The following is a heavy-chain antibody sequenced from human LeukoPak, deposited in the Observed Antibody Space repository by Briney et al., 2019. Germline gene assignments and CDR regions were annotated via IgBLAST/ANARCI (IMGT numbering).Heavy chain of an antibody. Sequence: GASVKVSCKASGGTFSNYAISWVRQAPGQGLEWMGGIIPIFATANYAQKFQGRVTIAADESTSTAYIELSSLRPEDTAVYYCARDRGGYCSGGSCYSLYYYYYMDVWGKGTTVTVSS. CDR1: GGTFSNYA. CDR2: IIPIFATA. D-gene: IGHD2-15*01. V-gene: IGHV1-69*13. CDR3: ARDRGGYCSGGSCYSLYYYYYMDV. J-gene: IGHJ6*03.